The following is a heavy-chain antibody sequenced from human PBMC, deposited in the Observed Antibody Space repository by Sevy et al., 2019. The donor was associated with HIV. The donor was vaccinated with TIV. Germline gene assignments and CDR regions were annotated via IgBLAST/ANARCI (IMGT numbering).Heavy chain of an antibody. Sequence: GESLKISCKGSGYSFTNYWIGWVRQIPGKGLEWMGIIYPGDSDTRYSPSFQGQVTISADKSISTAYLQWSSLKASDTAMYYCARRGEMGDYYYGMDVWGQWTTVTVSS. D-gene: IGHD1-26*01. CDR3: ARRGEMGDYYYGMDV. CDR1: GYSFTNYW. J-gene: IGHJ6*02. CDR2: IYPGDSDT. V-gene: IGHV5-51*01.